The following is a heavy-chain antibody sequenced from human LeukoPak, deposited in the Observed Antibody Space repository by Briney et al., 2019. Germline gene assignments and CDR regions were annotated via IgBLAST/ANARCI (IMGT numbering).Heavy chain of an antibody. CDR2: INPNSGGT. Sequence: ASVKVSCKASGYTFTVSSMHWVRQAPGQGLEWMGWINPNSGGTNYAQKFQGRVTMTRDTSITTAYMELSRLRSDDTAVYYCARDLDYYGSGCFFYIWGQGTMVTVSS. V-gene: IGHV1-2*02. D-gene: IGHD3-10*01. CDR1: GYTFTVSS. J-gene: IGHJ3*02. CDR3: ARDLDYYGSGCFFYI.